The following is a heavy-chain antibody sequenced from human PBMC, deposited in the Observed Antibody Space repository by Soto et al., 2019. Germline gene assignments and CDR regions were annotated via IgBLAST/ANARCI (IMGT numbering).Heavy chain of an antibody. Sequence: GGSLRLSCAASGFTFSSYEMNWVRQAPGKGLEWVSYISSSGSTIYYADSVKGRFTISRDNAKNSLYLQMNSLRAEDTAVYYCASDPTAMAEDSSGCPHWGQGTLVTVS. V-gene: IGHV3-48*03. J-gene: IGHJ4*02. D-gene: IGHD6-19*01. CDR3: ASDPTAMAEDSSGCPH. CDR1: GFTFSSYE. CDR2: ISSSGSTI.